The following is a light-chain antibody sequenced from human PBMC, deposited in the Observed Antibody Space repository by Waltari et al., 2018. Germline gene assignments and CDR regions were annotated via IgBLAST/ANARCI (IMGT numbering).Light chain of an antibody. CDR2: EVS. V-gene: IGKV2D-29*01. CDR1: QSLLHTDGKRY. Sequence: DIVMTQTPVSLSVTPGQRDSISCKSSQSLLHTDGKRYLYWYLQKPGKPPQLLIHEVSKRFSGVPDRFSGSGSGTDFTLTISRVEAEDVGVYYCMQSIQMPLTFGGGTKVEIK. CDR3: MQSIQMPLT. J-gene: IGKJ4*01.